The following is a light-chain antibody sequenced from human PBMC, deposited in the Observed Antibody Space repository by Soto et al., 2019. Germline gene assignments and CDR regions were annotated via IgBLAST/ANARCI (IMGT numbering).Light chain of an antibody. V-gene: IGKV1-39*01. CDR2: AAS. Sequence: DIQMTQSASSLSASVGDRVTITCRASQSISSYLNWYQQKPGKAPKLLIYAASSLQSGVPSRFSGSGSGTDFTLTISSLQPEDFATYYCQQSYSKTFGQGTRLEI. CDR3: QQSYSKT. CDR1: QSISSY. J-gene: IGKJ5*01.